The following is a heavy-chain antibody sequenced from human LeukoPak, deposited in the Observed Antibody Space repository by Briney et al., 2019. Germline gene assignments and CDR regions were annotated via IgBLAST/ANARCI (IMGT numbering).Heavy chain of an antibody. D-gene: IGHD3-22*01. Sequence: GASVKVSCKASGYTFTSYGISWVRQAPGQGLEWMGWISAYNGNTNYAQKLQGRVTMTTDTSTSTAYMELRSLRSDDTAVYYCARETYYYDSSGYSYKYYFDYWGQGTLVTVSS. CDR1: GYTFTSYG. CDR2: ISAYNGNT. J-gene: IGHJ4*02. CDR3: ARETYYYDSSGYSYKYYFDY. V-gene: IGHV1-18*01.